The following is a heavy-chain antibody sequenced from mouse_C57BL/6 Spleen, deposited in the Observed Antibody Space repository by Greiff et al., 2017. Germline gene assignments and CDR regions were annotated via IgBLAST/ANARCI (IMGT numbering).Heavy chain of an antibody. CDR1: GYTFTSYT. CDR2: INPSGGYT. CDR3: ARSDPYDSGSPDY. V-gene: IGHV1-4*01. D-gene: IGHD2-12*01. Sequence: QVQLQQSGAELVKPGASVKMSCKASGYTFTSYTMHWVKPRPGQGLEWIGYINPSGGYTKYNQKFKGKDTLTADTSSSPAYMQLSSLTSEDSAVYYCARSDPYDSGSPDYWGQGTTLTVSS. J-gene: IGHJ2*01.